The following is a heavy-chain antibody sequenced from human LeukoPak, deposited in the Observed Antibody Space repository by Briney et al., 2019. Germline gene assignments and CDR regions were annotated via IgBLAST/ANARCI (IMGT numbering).Heavy chain of an antibody. CDR2: INWNGGST. J-gene: IGHJ5*02. D-gene: IGHD3-22*01. CDR3: ASGASYYDSSASRREFDP. CDR1: GFTFDDYG. V-gene: IGHV3-20*04. Sequence: GGSLRLSCAASGFTFDDYGMSWVRQAPGKGLEWVSGINWNGGSTGYADSVKGRFTISRDNAKNSLYLQMNSLRAEDTAVYYCASGASYYDSSASRREFDPWGQGTLVTVSS.